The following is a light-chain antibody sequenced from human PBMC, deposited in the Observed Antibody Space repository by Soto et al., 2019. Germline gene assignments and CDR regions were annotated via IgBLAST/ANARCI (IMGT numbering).Light chain of an antibody. Sequence: DIQMTQSPSSLSASVGDRVTITCRASQGISNYLAWYQQKPGKVPKLLIYAASTLQSGVPSRFSGSGSGTEFTLRISSLQPNDSATYYCQQYTTYWTFGQGTKVDIK. CDR1: QGISNY. CDR3: QQYTTYWT. J-gene: IGKJ1*01. CDR2: AAS. V-gene: IGKV1-27*01.